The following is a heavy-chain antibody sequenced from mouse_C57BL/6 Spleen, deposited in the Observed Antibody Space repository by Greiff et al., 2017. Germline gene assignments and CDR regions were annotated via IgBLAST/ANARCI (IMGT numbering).Heavy chain of an antibody. CDR3: ARSNYQAWFAY. D-gene: IGHD2-5*01. CDR2: ISYSGST. J-gene: IGHJ3*01. CDR1: GYSITSGYD. Sequence: EVQLKESGPGMVKPSQSLSLTCTVTGYSITSGYDWHWIRHFPGNKLEWMGYISYSGSTNYNPSLKSRISITHDTSKNHFFLKLNSVTTEDTATYYCARSNYQAWFAYWGQGTLVTVSA. V-gene: IGHV3-1*01.